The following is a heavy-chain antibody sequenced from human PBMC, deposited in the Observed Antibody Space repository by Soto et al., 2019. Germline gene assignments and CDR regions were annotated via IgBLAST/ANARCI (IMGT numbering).Heavy chain of an antibody. V-gene: IGHV4-39*01. CDR1: GGSVSSGSYY. J-gene: IGHJ3*02. CDR3: ARLGLLLQDAFDI. Sequence: SETLSLTFTVSGGSVSSGSYYWSWIRQPPGKGLEWIGSIYYSGSTYYNPSLKSRVTISVDTSKNQFSLKLSSVTAADTAVYYCARLGLLLQDAFDIWGQGTMVTVS. CDR2: IYYSGST. D-gene: IGHD3-22*01.